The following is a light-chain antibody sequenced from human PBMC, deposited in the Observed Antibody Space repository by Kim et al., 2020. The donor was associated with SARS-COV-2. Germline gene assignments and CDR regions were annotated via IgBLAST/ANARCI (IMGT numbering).Light chain of an antibody. J-gene: IGLJ2*01. CDR3: PAWDSTVV. V-gene: IGLV3-1*01. CDR1: KLGHKY. CDR2: QDS. Sequence: SYELTQPPSVSVSPGQTASITCSGDKLGHKYVCWYQQKAGQSPVLLIYQDSKRPSGIPERFSGSNSGNTATLTISGTQAMDEADYYCPAWDSTVVFCGGT.